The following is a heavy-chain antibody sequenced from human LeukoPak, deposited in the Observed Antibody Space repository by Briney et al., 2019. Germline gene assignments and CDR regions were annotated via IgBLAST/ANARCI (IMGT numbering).Heavy chain of an antibody. Sequence: PSETLSLTCTVSGGSISSYYWNWIRQPAGKGLEWIGRIYTSGSANYDPSLKSRVTMSVDTSKNQFSLKLSSVTAADTAVYYCAGDSSGYYSPIDYWGQGTLVTVSS. CDR2: IYTSGSA. V-gene: IGHV4-4*07. CDR1: GGSISSYY. J-gene: IGHJ4*02. CDR3: AGDSSGYYSPIDY. D-gene: IGHD3-22*01.